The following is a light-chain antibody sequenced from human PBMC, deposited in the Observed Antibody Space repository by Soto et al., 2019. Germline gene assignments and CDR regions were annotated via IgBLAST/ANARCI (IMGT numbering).Light chain of an antibody. J-gene: IGLJ1*01. CDR2: DVT. V-gene: IGLV2-14*03. Sequence: QSVLTQPASVSGSPGQSIAIASTGTSSDVSAYNYVSWYQQHPGKAPKLMIFDVTNRPSGVSDRFSGSKSGNTASLTISGLQAEDEADYYCSSYTSSSTYVFGTGTKVTVL. CDR3: SSYTSSSTYV. CDR1: SSDVSAYNY.